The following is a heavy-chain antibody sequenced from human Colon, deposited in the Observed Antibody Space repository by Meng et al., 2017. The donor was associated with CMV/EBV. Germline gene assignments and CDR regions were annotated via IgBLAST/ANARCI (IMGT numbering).Heavy chain of an antibody. CDR2: IKGDGSAK. D-gene: IGHD3-22*01. Sequence: GESLKISCAASGFTFSSYWMHWVRQAPGKGLEWVANIKGDGSAKNYVDSVKGRFTISRDNAKNSLYLQMNSLRDGDTAVYYCAGGSGFLIDFWGQGTLVTVSS. CDR3: AGGSGFLIDF. CDR1: GFTFSSYW. V-gene: IGHV3-7*01. J-gene: IGHJ4*02.